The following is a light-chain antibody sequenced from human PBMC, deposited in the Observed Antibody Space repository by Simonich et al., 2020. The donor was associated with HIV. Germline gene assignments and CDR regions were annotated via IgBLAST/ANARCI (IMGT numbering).Light chain of an antibody. J-gene: IGKJ1*01. V-gene: IGKV3-15*01. Sequence: DIVMTQSPATLSVSPGERATLSCRASQRVSSNSAWYQQQPGQAPRLLIYGASTRATGIPARFSGSGSGTEFTLTISSMQSEDFAVYYCQQEETFGQGTKVEIK. CDR1: QRVSSN. CDR3: QQEET. CDR2: GAS.